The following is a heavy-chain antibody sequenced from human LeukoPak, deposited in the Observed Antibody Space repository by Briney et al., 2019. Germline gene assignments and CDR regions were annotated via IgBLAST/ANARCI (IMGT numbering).Heavy chain of an antibody. V-gene: IGHV3-30*09. D-gene: IGHD2-2*01. CDR1: GFPFSSYA. Sequence: AGGSLRLSCAASGFPFSSYAIHWVRQAPGKGLEWVAVISYDGDDKYYADSVKGRFALSRDNSKNTLYLQMNSLTAEDTAVYYCARVGVVPAAIPDGFDIWGQGTMVTVSS. CDR2: ISYDGDDK. J-gene: IGHJ3*02. CDR3: ARVGVVPAAIPDGFDI.